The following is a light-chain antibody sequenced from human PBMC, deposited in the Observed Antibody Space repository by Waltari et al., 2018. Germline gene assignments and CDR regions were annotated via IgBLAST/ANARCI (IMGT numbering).Light chain of an antibody. V-gene: IGLV2-14*03. J-gene: IGLJ3*02. CDR1: SSDLRNVNC. CDR3: SLYTTNTRV. CDR2: DVN. Sequence: QSSLTQPASVSGSPGQSIPISCSRPSSDLRNVNCLPWYQQYPGKAPKLIIYDVNKRPSVVSDRFSGSTSGNTASLTISGLQAEDEADYYCSLYTTNTRVFGGGTKLTVL.